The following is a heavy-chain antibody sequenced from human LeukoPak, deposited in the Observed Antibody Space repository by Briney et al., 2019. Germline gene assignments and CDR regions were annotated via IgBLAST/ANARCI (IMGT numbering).Heavy chain of an antibody. J-gene: IGHJ4*02. V-gene: IGHV4-4*02. Sequence: SETLSLTCAVSGGSISSNNWWNWVRQAPGKGLEWIGEIYHSGSTNYNPSLKSRVTISVDTSKNQFSLKLSSVTAADTAVYYCAREGGLRYFDWLFDYFDYWGQGTLVTVSS. CDR2: IYHSGST. D-gene: IGHD3-9*01. CDR1: GGSISSNNW. CDR3: AREGGLRYFDWLFDYFDY.